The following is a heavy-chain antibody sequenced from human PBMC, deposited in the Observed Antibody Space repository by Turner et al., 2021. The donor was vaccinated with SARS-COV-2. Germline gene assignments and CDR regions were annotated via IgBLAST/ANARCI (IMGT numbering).Heavy chain of an antibody. D-gene: IGHD6-13*01. Sequence: QFQLVQSGAEVKKPGASVKVSCRVSGYTLTELSMHWVRQAPGKGLEGRGGFDHEDGETSYVQKFQGRVTMTEDTSTDTAYMELSSLRSEDTAVYYCATAPPIAAAGRWFDPWGQGTLVTVSS. CDR1: GYTLTELS. CDR3: ATAPPIAAAGRWFDP. CDR2: FDHEDGET. V-gene: IGHV1-24*01. J-gene: IGHJ5*02.